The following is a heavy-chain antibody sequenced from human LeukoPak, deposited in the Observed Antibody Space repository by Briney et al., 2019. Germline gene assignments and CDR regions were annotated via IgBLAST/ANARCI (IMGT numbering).Heavy chain of an antibody. V-gene: IGHV4-59*08. CDR2: IYYSGST. CDR1: GGSISSYY. D-gene: IGHD4-23*01. CDR3: ARHNSYRYFDL. Sequence: SETLSLTCTVSGGSISSYYWSWIRQPPGKGLEWIGYIYYSGSTNYNPSLKSRVTISVDTSKNQFSLKLSSVTAADTAVYYCARHNSYRYFDLWGRGTLVTVSS. J-gene: IGHJ2*01.